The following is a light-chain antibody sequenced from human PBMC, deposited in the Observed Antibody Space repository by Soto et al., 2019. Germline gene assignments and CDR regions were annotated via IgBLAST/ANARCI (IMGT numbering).Light chain of an antibody. J-gene: IGLJ3*02. CDR1: SGSIASNY. Sequence: NFMLTQPHSVSESPGKTVTISCTRSSGSIASNYVQWYQQRPGSAPTTVIYEDNQRPSGVPDRFSRSIDSSSNSASLTISGLKTEDEAHYYCQSYDSSNRVFGGGT. CDR3: QSYDSSNRV. CDR2: EDN. V-gene: IGLV6-57*04.